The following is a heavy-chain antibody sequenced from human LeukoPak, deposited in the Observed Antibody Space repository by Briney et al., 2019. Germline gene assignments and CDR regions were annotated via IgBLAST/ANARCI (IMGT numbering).Heavy chain of an antibody. D-gene: IGHD3-22*01. CDR2: IWYDGSNK. Sequence: GGSLRLSCVVSGFTVSSNYMSWVRQAPGKGLEWVAVIWYDGSNKYYEDSVKGRFTISRDNSKNTLYLQMNSLRAEDTAVYYCARDSQYYYDSSGLDYWGQGTLVTVSS. J-gene: IGHJ4*02. CDR3: ARDSQYYYDSSGLDY. V-gene: IGHV3-33*08. CDR1: GFTVSSNY.